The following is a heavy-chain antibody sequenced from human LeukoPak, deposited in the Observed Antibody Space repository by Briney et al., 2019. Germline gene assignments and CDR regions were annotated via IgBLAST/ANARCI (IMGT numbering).Heavy chain of an antibody. CDR1: GGSISSGSYY. V-gene: IGHV4-61*02. Sequence: SETLSPTCTVSGGSISSGSYYWSWIRQPAGKGLEWIGRIYTSGSTNYNPSLKSRVTISVDTSKNQFSLKLSSVTAADTAVYYCARYLYSSGWYYFDYWGQGTLVTVSS. J-gene: IGHJ4*02. CDR3: ARYLYSSGWYYFDY. D-gene: IGHD6-19*01. CDR2: IYTSGST.